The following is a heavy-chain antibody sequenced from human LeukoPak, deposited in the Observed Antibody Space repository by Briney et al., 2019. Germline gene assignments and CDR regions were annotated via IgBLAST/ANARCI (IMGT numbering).Heavy chain of an antibody. Sequence: SETLSLTCTVSGGSISSYYWSWIRQPPGKGLEWIGYIYYSGSNNYNPSLKSRVTISVDTSKNHFSLTMSSVTAADTAVYYCARAQNSRSGKHKNYYYYMDVWGKGTSVTVSS. CDR1: GGSISSYY. CDR2: IYYSGSN. D-gene: IGHD6-13*01. CDR3: ARAQNSRSGKHKNYYYYMDV. J-gene: IGHJ6*03. V-gene: IGHV4-59*08.